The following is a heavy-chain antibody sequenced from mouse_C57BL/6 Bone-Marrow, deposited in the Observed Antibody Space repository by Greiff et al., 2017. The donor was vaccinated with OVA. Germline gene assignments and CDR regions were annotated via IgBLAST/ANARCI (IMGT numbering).Heavy chain of an antibody. Sequence: QVQLKQPGAELVKPGASVKLSCKASGYTFTSYWMDWVKQRPGQGLEWIGMIHPNSGSTNYNEKFKSKATLTVDKSSSTAYMQLSSLTSEDSAVYYCARQTDGYGNWYFDVWGTGTTVTVSS. V-gene: IGHV1-64*01. D-gene: IGHD2-2*01. CDR2: IHPNSGST. CDR1: GYTFTSYW. CDR3: ARQTDGYGNWYFDV. J-gene: IGHJ1*03.